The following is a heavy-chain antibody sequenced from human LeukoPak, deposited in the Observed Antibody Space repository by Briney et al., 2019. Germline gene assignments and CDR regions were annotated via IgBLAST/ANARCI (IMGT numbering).Heavy chain of an antibody. CDR1: GDSFTSTDDF. V-gene: IGHV4-39*01. CDR3: ARSSYSSGRYGGLDV. Sequence: SETLSLTCTVSGDSFTSTDDFWGWIRQPPGKGLEWIGSINYSGKTYYNPSLKSRVIISVDTSRNQVSLRLSSVTAADTAVYYCARSSYSSGRYGGLDVWGQGTTVTVSS. J-gene: IGHJ6*02. D-gene: IGHD3-22*01. CDR2: INYSGKT.